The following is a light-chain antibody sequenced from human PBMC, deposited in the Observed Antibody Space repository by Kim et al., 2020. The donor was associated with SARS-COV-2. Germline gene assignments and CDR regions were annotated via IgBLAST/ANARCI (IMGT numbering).Light chain of an antibody. CDR2: GAS. CDR1: QSVSSN. V-gene: IGKV3-15*01. Sequence: SPGERATLSCRASQSVSSNLAWYQQKPGQAPRLLIYGASTRATGIPARFSGSGSGTEFTLTISSLQSEDFAVYYCLQYNKWPPWTFGQGTKVDIK. CDR3: LQYNKWPPWT. J-gene: IGKJ1*01.